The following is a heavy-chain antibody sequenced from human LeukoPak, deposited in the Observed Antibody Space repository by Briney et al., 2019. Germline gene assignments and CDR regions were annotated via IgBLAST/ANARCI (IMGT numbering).Heavy chain of an antibody. J-gene: IGHJ4*02. CDR1: GFTFSTYS. V-gene: IGHV3-21*01. CDR2: ISSSSSYI. Sequence: GGSLRLSCAAPGFTFSTYSMNWVRQAPGKGLEWVSSISSSSSYIYYADSVKGRFTISRDNAKNSLYLQMNSLRAEDTAVYYCASRGEGLRWGQGTLVTVSS. D-gene: IGHD3-16*01. CDR3: ASRGEGLR.